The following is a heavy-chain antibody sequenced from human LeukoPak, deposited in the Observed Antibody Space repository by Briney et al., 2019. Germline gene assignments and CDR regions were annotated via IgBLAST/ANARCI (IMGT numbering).Heavy chain of an antibody. D-gene: IGHD2-21*02. V-gene: IGHV3-48*03. CDR3: TRDSHRDSDDSFDV. CDR2: IAGSGSTI. Sequence: GGSLRLSCVASRFTFSNYDMNWVRQAPGKGLEWVSNIAGSGSTIYYADSVKGRLTISRDNAKNSLYLQMDSLRAEDTAVYYCTRDSHRDSDDSFDVWGQGTLVTVSS. CDR1: RFTFSNYD. J-gene: IGHJ3*01.